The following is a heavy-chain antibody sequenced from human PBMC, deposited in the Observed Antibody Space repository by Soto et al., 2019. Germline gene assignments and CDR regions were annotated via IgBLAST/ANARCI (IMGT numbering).Heavy chain of an antibody. V-gene: IGHV3-9*01. CDR1: GFTFDDYA. D-gene: IGHD6-19*01. J-gene: IGHJ2*01. Sequence: GGSLRLSCAASGFTFDDYAMHWVRQAPGKGLEWVSGISWNSGSIGYADSGKGRFTISRDNAKNSLYLQMNSLRAEDTALYYCAKDSPPYSSGFDWYFDLWGRGTLVTVSS. CDR3: AKDSPPYSSGFDWYFDL. CDR2: ISWNSGSI.